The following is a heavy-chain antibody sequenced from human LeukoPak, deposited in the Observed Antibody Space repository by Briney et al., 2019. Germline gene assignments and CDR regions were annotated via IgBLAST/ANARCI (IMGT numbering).Heavy chain of an antibody. CDR1: GYTFTSYD. Sequence: ASVKVSCXASGYTFTSYDINWVRQATGQGLEWMGWMNPNSGNTGYAQKFQGRVTMTRNTSISTAYMELSSLRSEDTAVYYCARGWSKSGGYSYGNWGQGTLVTVSS. CDR3: ARGWSKSGGYSYGN. V-gene: IGHV1-8*01. CDR2: MNPNSGNT. J-gene: IGHJ4*02. D-gene: IGHD5-18*01.